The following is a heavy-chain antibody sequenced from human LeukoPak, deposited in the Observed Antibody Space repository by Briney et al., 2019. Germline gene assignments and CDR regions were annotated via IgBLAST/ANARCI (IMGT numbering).Heavy chain of an antibody. D-gene: IGHD1-26*01. CDR2: INWNSGSM. CDR3: AEDQRSDRDAFDI. CDR1: GFTFDDHA. V-gene: IGHV3-9*01. J-gene: IGHJ3*02. Sequence: SGGSLRLSCAASGFTFDDHAMHWVRQAPGKGLEWVSGINWNSGSMGYADSVKGRFTISRDNAKNSLYLQMDSLRTEDTALYYCAEDQRSDRDAFDIWGQGTMVTVSS.